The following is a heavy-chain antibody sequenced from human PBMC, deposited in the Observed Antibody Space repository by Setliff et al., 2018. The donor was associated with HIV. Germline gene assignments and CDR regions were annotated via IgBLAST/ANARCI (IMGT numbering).Heavy chain of an antibody. V-gene: IGHV3-7*01. CDR3: VRDLARVIAH. J-gene: IGHJ4*02. CDR1: GFMFGVDW. Sequence: GGSLRLSCAASGFMFGVDWMSWVRQTPGKGLEWVASVTPDGGDKYYANSMRGRFTISRDNGKNALYLQMNSLTAEDTALYYCVRDLARVIAHWGQGTLVTVSS. D-gene: IGHD2-21*01. CDR2: VTPDGGDK.